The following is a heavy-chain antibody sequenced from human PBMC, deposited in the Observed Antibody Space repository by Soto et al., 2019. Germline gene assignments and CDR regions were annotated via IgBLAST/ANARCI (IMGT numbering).Heavy chain of an antibody. CDR3: AREVDSGSFDY. D-gene: IGHD2-15*01. CDR1: GFTFSSYA. Sequence: VQLVESGGGVVQPGRSLRLSCAASGFTFSSYAMHWVRQAPGKGLEWVAVISYDGSNKYYADSVKGRFTISRDNSKNTLYLQMNSLRAEDTAVYYCAREVDSGSFDYWGQGTLVTVSS. CDR2: ISYDGSNK. J-gene: IGHJ4*02. V-gene: IGHV3-30-3*01.